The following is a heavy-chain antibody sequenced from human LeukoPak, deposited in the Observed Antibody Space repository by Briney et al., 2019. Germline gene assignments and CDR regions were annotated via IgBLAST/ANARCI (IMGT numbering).Heavy chain of an antibody. Sequence: SETLSLTCTVSGGSISSSNYYWGWIRQPPGKGLEWIGNIYYSGSTYYNPSLKSRVTISVDTSKNQFSLKLSSVTAADTAVYYCARVSYCSGGSCYVRRFDYWGQGTLVTVSS. CDR1: GGSISSSNYY. CDR3: ARVSYCSGGSCYVRRFDY. D-gene: IGHD2-15*01. V-gene: IGHV4-39*07. CDR2: IYYSGST. J-gene: IGHJ4*02.